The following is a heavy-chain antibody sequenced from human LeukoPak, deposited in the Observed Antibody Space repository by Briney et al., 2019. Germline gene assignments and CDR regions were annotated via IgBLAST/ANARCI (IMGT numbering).Heavy chain of an antibody. CDR2: IHSGGST. CDR3: ARTGPGCIWFDP. CDR1: GGSISSGGYH. V-gene: IGHV4-31*03. J-gene: IGHJ5*02. D-gene: IGHD2-8*01. Sequence: SETLSLTCTVSGGSISSGGYHWSWIRQHPGKGLEWIGYIHSGGSTYYNPSLKSRVTMSVDKSKNQFSLKLSSVTAADTAVYYCARTGPGCIWFDPWGQGTLVTVSS.